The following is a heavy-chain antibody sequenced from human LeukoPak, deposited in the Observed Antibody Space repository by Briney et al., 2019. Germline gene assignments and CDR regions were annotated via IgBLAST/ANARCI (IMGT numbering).Heavy chain of an antibody. Sequence: PGRSLRLSCAASGFTFDDYAMHWVRQAPGKGVEWVSGISWNSGSIGYADSVKGRFTISRDNARNSLYLQMNSLRAEDTAVYYCARGPYTNGHYFDYWGQGTLATVSS. J-gene: IGHJ4*02. V-gene: IGHV3-9*01. CDR2: ISWNSGSI. CDR3: ARGPYTNGHYFDY. CDR1: GFTFDDYA. D-gene: IGHD6-19*01.